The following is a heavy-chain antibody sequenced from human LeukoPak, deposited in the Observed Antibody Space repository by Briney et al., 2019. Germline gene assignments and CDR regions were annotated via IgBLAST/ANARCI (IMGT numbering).Heavy chain of an antibody. V-gene: IGHV3-30-3*01. CDR2: ISYDGSNK. Sequence: PGRSLRLSCAASGFTFSSYAMHWVRQAPGNGLEWVAVISYDGSNKYYADSVKGRFTIFRDNSKNTLYLQMNSLRAEDTAVYYCARDVAGYGMDVWGQGTTVTVSS. D-gene: IGHD3-10*01. CDR3: ARDVAGYGMDV. CDR1: GFTFSSYA. J-gene: IGHJ6*02.